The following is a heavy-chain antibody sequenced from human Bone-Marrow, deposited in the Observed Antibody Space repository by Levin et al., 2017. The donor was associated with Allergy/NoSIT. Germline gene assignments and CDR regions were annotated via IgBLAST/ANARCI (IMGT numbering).Heavy chain of an antibody. CDR1: GYIFSDYG. CDR3: ARPHSTGWSYYFDY. J-gene: IGHJ4*02. D-gene: IGHD6-19*01. Sequence: GESLKISCKGSGYIFSDYGIAWVRQMPGKGLEWMGIIYPGDSETRYSPSFQGQVTISADKSITTAYLQWTSLKASDTAIYYCARPHSTGWSYYFDYWGQGTLLTVSS. V-gene: IGHV5-51*01. CDR2: IYPGDSET.